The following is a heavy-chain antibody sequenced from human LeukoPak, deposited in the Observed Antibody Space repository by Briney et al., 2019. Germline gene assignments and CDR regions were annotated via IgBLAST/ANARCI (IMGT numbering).Heavy chain of an antibody. D-gene: IGHD2/OR15-2a*01. CDR2: ISSSSSYT. CDR1: GFTFSDYY. Sequence: PGGSLRLSCATSGFTFSDYYMSWIRQAPGKGLELVSHISSSSSYTNYADSVKGRFTISRDNAKNSLYLQMNSLRAEDTAVYYCARGGGRHVEYWGQGNLVTVSS. J-gene: IGHJ4*02. V-gene: IGHV3-11*05. CDR3: ARGGGRHVEY.